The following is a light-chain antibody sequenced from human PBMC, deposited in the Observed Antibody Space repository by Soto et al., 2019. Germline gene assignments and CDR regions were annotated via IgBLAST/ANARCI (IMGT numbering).Light chain of an antibody. J-gene: IGKJ1*01. CDR2: WAS. CDR1: QSVLYSSNNKNY. Sequence: DIVMTQSPDSLAVSLGERATINCKSSQSVLYSSNNKNYLAWYQQKPGQPPTLLIYWASTRESGVPDRFSGSGSVTDFTLTISSLQAEDVAVYYCQQYYSTPWTFGQGTKVEIK. CDR3: QQYYSTPWT. V-gene: IGKV4-1*01.